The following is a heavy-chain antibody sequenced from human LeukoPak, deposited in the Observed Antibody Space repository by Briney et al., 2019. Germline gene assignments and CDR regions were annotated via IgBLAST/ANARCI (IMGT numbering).Heavy chain of an antibody. CDR3: ARHSVEMATVAFDY. D-gene: IGHD5-24*01. J-gene: IGHJ4*02. CDR1: GGSISSYL. Sequence: SETLSLTCSVSGGSISSYLWSWIRQPPGKGLESIGCIFNSGSTNYNPSLKSRVTISVDTSKNQFSLKLSSVTAADTAVYYCARHSVEMATVAFDYWGQGTLVTVSS. CDR2: IFNSGST. V-gene: IGHV4-59*08.